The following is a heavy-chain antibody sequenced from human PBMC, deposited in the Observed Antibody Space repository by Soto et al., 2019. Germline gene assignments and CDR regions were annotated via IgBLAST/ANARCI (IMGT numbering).Heavy chain of an antibody. D-gene: IGHD3-16*01. CDR2: IWYDGSNK. Sequence: QVQLVESGGGVVQPGRSLRISCAASGFTFSSYGLHWVRQAPGKGLEWVAVIWYDGSNKYYADSVKGRFTISRDNSKNTLYLQMSSLRAEDTAVYYCAIEGEARTRCNYDGMGVWGQGTTVTV. V-gene: IGHV3-33*01. CDR3: AIEGEARTRCNYDGMGV. CDR1: GFTFSSYG. J-gene: IGHJ6*02.